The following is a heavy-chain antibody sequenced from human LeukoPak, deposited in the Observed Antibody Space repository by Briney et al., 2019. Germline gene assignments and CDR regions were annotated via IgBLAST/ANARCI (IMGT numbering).Heavy chain of an antibody. Sequence: GGSLRLSCAASGFTFSSYSMNWVRQAPGKGLEWVSSISSSSSYIYYADSVKGRFTISRDNAKNSLYLQMNSLRAEDTAVYYCAREDDPIVYFQHWGRGTLVTVSS. CDR2: ISSSSSYI. D-gene: IGHD3-16*02. CDR3: AREDDPIVYFQH. J-gene: IGHJ1*01. CDR1: GFTFSSYS. V-gene: IGHV3-21*01.